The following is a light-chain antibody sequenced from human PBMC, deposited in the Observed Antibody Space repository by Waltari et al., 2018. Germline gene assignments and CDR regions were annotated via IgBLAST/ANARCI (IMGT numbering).Light chain of an antibody. CDR2: DTS. V-gene: IGKV3-20*01. Sequence: EVVLTQSPGTLSLSPGEGATLSCRASQSVSRSLAWYQQKPGQAPRLLIYDTSRRATGIPYRFSGSGSGTDFSLTISRLEPEDFAMYYCQKYASLPATFGQGTKVEIK. CDR1: QSVSRS. CDR3: QKYASLPAT. J-gene: IGKJ1*01.